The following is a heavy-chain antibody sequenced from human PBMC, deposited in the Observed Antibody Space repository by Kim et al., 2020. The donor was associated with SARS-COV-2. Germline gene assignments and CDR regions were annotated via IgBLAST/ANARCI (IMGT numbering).Heavy chain of an antibody. CDR3: ARLPLLRYFDWLFDY. J-gene: IGHJ4*02. V-gene: IGHV5-10-1*01. Sequence: PSFQGHVTISADKSISTAYLQWSSLKASDTAMYYCARLPLLRYFDWLFDYWGQGTLVTVSS. D-gene: IGHD3-9*01.